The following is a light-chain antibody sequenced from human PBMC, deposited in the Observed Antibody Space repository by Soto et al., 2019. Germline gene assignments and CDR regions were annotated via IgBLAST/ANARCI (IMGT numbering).Light chain of an antibody. CDR3: HRYNNWQLT. CDR2: GAS. Sequence: DIVMTQSPATLSMSPGARATLSDTASQRISSDVAWYQQKPPQAPRLLIYGASTTATGIAATFSGSGSATAFTLPINSMQYEDFAVYYCHRYNNWQLTFGRGTKVDIK. J-gene: IGKJ4*01. CDR1: QRISSD. V-gene: IGKV3-15*01.